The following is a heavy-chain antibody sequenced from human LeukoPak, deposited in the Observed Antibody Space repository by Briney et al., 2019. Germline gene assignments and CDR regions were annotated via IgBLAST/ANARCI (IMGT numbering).Heavy chain of an antibody. CDR2: IDWDDDK. Sequence: SGPALVKPTQTLTLTCTFSGFSLITSGMCVSWIPQPPGKALEWLALIDWDDDKYYSTSLKTRLTISKDTFKNQVFLTITNMDPVDTATYYCARISAYGDYYFDYWGQGTLVTVSS. CDR3: ARISAYGDYYFDY. D-gene: IGHD4-17*01. V-gene: IGHV2-70*01. J-gene: IGHJ4*02. CDR1: GFSLITSGMC.